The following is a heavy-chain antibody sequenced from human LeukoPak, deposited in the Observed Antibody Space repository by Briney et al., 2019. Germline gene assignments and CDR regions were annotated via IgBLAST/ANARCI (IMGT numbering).Heavy chain of an antibody. CDR1: EGTFSSYA. J-gene: IGHJ4*02. V-gene: IGHV1-69*01. CDR3: ARAFEIVGAPFFGY. CDR2: IIPIFGTA. D-gene: IGHD1-26*01. Sequence: ASVKVSCKASEGTFSSYAISWVRQAPGQGLEWMGGIIPIFGTANYAQKFQGRVTITADESTSTAYMELSSLRSEDTAVYYCARAFEIVGAPFFGYWGQGTLVTVSS.